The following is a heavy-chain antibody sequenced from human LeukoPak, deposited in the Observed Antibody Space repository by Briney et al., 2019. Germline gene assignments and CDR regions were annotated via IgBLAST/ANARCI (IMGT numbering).Heavy chain of an antibody. D-gene: IGHD3-3*01. CDR2: INQDGSEK. CDR3: SRHSDAFWSAPPGDY. J-gene: IGHJ4*02. CDR1: GFPFSTFW. V-gene: IGHV3-7*03. Sequence: GGSLRLSCAVSGFPFSTFWMSWVRQAPGKGLEWVANINQDGSEKYYVDSVRGRFAISRDNAKNSLYLQMNSLKTEDTAVYYCSRHSDAFWSAPPGDYWGQGTLVTVSS.